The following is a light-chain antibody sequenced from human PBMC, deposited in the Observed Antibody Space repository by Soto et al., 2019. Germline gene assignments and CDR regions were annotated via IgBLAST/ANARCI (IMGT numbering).Light chain of an antibody. Sequence: DIQITQSPSSLSASVGDRVTITCRASQSISSYLNWYQQKPGKAPKLLIYAASSLQSGVPSRFSGSGSGTDFTLTISSMQPEDFANYYCQQSCSTPQTFGQGTKVDIK. CDR1: QSISSY. CDR2: AAS. V-gene: IGKV1-39*01. CDR3: QQSCSTPQT. J-gene: IGKJ1*01.